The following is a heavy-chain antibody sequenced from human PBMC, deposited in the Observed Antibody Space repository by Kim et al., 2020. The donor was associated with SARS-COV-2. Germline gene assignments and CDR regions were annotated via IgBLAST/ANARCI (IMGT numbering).Heavy chain of an antibody. CDR3: ARGGGAFCGSDCYRTFDY. V-gene: IGHV3-66*01. Sequence: GGSLRLSCAASGFTVSTDYMSWVRQAPGKGLEWVSVIYSDGKTYYADSVKGRFTISRDNSRTTLYLHMNSLRVEDTAVYYCARGGGAFCGSDCYRTFDY. J-gene: IGHJ4*01. CDR1: GFTVSTDY. D-gene: IGHD2-21*02. CDR2: IYSDGKT.